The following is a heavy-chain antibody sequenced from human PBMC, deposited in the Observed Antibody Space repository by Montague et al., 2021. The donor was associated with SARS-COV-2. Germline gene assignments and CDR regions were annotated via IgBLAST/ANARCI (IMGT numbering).Heavy chain of an antibody. CDR2: IFNSGST. CDR3: VRVGVSNWYSFFDY. Sequence: SETLSLTCTVSGGSISSYYLSWIRQPPGKGLEWIGYIFNSGSTNYNPSLKSRVTISVDTSKNQLSLRLRSVTAADAAVYYCVRVGVSNWYSFFDYWGQGTLVTVSS. CDR1: GGSISSYY. V-gene: IGHV4-59*01. J-gene: IGHJ4*02. D-gene: IGHD6-13*01.